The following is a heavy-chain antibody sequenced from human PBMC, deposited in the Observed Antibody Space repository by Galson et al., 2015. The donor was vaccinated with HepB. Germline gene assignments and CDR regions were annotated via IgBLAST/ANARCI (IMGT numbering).Heavy chain of an antibody. Sequence: SLRLSCAASGFTFSSYAMSWVRQTPGKGLEWVSTISGSDSSTYYADSVKGRFTISRDNSKNKLYLQMNSLRAEDTAVYYCAKDRLGGMTTVTTHWFEPWGQGTLVTVSS. J-gene: IGHJ5*02. CDR2: ISGSDSST. V-gene: IGHV3-23*01. CDR3: AKDRLGGMTTVTTHWFEP. CDR1: GFTFSSYA. D-gene: IGHD4-11*01.